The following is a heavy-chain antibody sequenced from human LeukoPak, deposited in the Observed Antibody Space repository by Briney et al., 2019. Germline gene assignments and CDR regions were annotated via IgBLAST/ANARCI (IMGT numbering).Heavy chain of an antibody. J-gene: IGHJ4*02. D-gene: IGHD5-18*01. Sequence: PSETLSLTCTVSGGSISSYYWSWIRQPAGKGLEWIGRIYTSGSTNYNPSLKSRVTMSVDTSKNQFSLKLSSVTAADTAVYYCARDVDTAMVTVDYFDYWGQGTLVTVSS. CDR3: ARDVDTAMVTVDYFDY. CDR1: GGSISSYY. V-gene: IGHV4-4*07. CDR2: IYTSGST.